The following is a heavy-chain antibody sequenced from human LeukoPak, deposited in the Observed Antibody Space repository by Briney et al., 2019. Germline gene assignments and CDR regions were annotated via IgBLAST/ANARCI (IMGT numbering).Heavy chain of an antibody. CDR3: ARADVDTAMVYSDY. V-gene: IGHV4-59*01. CDR1: GGSISSYY. CDR2: IYYSGST. J-gene: IGHJ4*02. Sequence: SETLSLTCTVSGGSISSYYWSWIRQPPGKGLEWIGYIYYSGSTNYNPSLKSRVTISVDTSKNQFSLKLSSVTAADTAVYYCARADVDTAMVYSDYWGQGTLVTVSS. D-gene: IGHD5-18*01.